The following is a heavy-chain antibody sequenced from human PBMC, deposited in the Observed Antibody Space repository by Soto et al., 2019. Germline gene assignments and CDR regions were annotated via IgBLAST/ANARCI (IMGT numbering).Heavy chain of an antibody. CDR2: ISSSSSYI. J-gene: IGHJ4*02. V-gene: IGHV3-21*01. CDR1: GFTFSSYS. D-gene: IGHD1-26*01. Sequence: GGSLRLSCAASGFTFSSYSMNWVRQAPGKGLEWVSSISSSSSYIYYADSVKGRFTISRDNSKNTLFLQMNSLRAEDTAMYYCARDGGSYYFDYWGQGTLVTVSS. CDR3: ARDGGSYYFDY.